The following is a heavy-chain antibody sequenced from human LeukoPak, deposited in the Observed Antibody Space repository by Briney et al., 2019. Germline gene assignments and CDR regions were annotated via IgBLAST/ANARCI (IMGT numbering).Heavy chain of an antibody. Sequence: GGSLRLSCAASGFTFSTYGMSWVRQAPGKGLEWVSAIGGSGGGTYYADSVKGRFTISRDNSKNTLYLQMNNLRAEDTAVYYCARAEGYGGELDSWGQGTLVTVSS. J-gene: IGHJ4*02. CDR1: GFTFSTYG. CDR3: ARAEGYGGELDS. CDR2: IGGSGGGT. V-gene: IGHV3-23*01. D-gene: IGHD4-23*01.